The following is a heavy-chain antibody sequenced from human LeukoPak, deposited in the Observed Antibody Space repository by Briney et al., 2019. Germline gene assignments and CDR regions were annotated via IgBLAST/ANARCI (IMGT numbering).Heavy chain of an antibody. V-gene: IGHV3-7*01. CDR3: ARTLVGLAAAGY. J-gene: IGHJ4*02. Sequence: GGSLRLSCAASGFTFSDYWMNWVRQAPGKGLEWVANIKNDESEIYYVDSVKGRFTISRDNAKNSLYLQMNSLRAEDTAVYYCARTLVGLAAAGYWGQGTLVTVSS. D-gene: IGHD6-13*01. CDR2: IKNDESEI. CDR1: GFTFSDYW.